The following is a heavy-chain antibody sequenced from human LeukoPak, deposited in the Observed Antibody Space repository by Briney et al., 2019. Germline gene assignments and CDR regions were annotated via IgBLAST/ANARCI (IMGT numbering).Heavy chain of an antibody. CDR2: ISSSGSTI. CDR3: AELGITMIGGV. J-gene: IGHJ6*04. CDR1: GFTFSSYG. Sequence: GGSLRLSCAASGFTFSSYGMHWVRQAPGKGMEWVSYISSSGSTIYYADSVKGRFTISRDNAKNSLYLQMNSLRAEDTAVYYCAELGITMIGGVWGKGTTVTISS. D-gene: IGHD3-10*02. V-gene: IGHV3-48*04.